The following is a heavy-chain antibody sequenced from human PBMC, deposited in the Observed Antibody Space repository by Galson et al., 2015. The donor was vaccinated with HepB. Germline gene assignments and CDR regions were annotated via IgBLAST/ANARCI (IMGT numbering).Heavy chain of an antibody. CDR3: AHRSSTYYTD. D-gene: IGHD1-26*01. CDR2: IYWHGGQ. V-gene: IGHV2-5*01. Sequence: PALVKPTQTLTLTCTFSGFSLTTTEVGVDWIRQPPGKALEWLGIIYWHGGQHYSPSLKGRLTITKDTSKDRVVLTLSNVDPADTATYYCAHRSSTYYTDWGQGTLVTVSS. CDR1: GFSLTTTEVG. J-gene: IGHJ4*02.